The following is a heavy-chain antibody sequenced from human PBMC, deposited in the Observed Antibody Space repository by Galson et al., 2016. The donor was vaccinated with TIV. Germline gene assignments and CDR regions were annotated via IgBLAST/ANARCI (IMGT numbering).Heavy chain of an antibody. CDR3: ARDLGLGAFDI. D-gene: IGHD7-27*01. CDR2: ISDSGRS. J-gene: IGHJ3*02. Sequence: LSLTCTVSSDSIINYYLSWIRQPPGEGLEWIGYISDSGRSNENPSLKSRVTISVDTSKKQISLKLKSVTAADTAMYYCARDLGLGAFDIWGQGTMVTVSS. V-gene: IGHV4-59*01. CDR1: SDSIINYY.